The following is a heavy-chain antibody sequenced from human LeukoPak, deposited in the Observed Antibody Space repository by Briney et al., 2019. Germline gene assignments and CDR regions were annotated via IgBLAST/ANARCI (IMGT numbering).Heavy chain of an antibody. D-gene: IGHD4-11*01. CDR3: ARVAGTLFNYHFDY. V-gene: IGHV1-2*02. Sequence: ASVTVSCTASGYTFTVYYMHWVRQAPGQGHEWMGWINPNSGGTNYAQKFQGRVTMTRDTSISTAYMELSRLRSDDTAVYYCARVAGTLFNYHFDYWGQGTLVTVSS. CDR2: INPNSGGT. J-gene: IGHJ4*02. CDR1: GYTFTVYY.